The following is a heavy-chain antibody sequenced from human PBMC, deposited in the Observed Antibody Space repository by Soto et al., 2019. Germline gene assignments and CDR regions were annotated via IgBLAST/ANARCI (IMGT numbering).Heavy chain of an antibody. Sequence: EVQLVESGGDLVQPGGSLRLSCAASGFTFSSYSMNWVRQAPGKGLEWDSYISSSSSTIDYADSVKGRFTISRDNAKNSVYLQINSLRAEDRAVYYCRSIGYSGYEHFDYWGQGSLVNISS. D-gene: IGHD5-12*01. CDR2: ISSSSSTI. CDR1: GFTFSSYS. V-gene: IGHV3-48*01. CDR3: RSIGYSGYEHFDY. J-gene: IGHJ4*02.